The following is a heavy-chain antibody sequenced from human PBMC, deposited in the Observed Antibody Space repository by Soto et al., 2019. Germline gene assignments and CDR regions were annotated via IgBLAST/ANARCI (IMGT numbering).Heavy chain of an antibody. CDR3: AREHYYDTGGYASNRYGVDV. Sequence: QVQLQESGPGLVKPSQTLSLTCTVSGGSISSGAYYWTWIRQHPGKGLEWIGYIYYSGRTYYNPSLKSRITISVDTAKNQFSLKLSSVTAADTAVYYCAREHYYDTGGYASNRYGVDVWGQGTTVTVSS. V-gene: IGHV4-31*03. J-gene: IGHJ6*02. D-gene: IGHD3-22*01. CDR2: IYYSGRT. CDR1: GGSISSGAYY.